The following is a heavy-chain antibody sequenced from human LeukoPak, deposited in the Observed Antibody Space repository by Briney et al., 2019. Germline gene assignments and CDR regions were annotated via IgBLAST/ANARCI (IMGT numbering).Heavy chain of an antibody. CDR1: SYPVRSAYY. CDR2: IYHSGST. V-gene: IGHV4-38-2*02. J-gene: IGHJ5*02. D-gene: IGHD5-12*01. CDR3: ARVTSGSSTNCFDP. Sequence: SETLSLTCIVSSYPVRSAYYWGWIRQPPGKGLEWIGNIYHSGSTYYNSSLKSRVTISVDTSKNQFSLKLNSLTAADTAVYYCARVTSGSSTNCFDPWGQGTLVTVSS.